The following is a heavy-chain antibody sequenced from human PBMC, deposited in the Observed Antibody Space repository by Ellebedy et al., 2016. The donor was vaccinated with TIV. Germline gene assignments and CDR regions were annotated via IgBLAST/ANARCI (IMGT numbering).Heavy chain of an antibody. CDR2: IYQDGGVQ. CDR3: ARRGSDGDYAVEINSWFDT. Sequence: PGGSLRLSCSASGFSSRSYWMSWVRQAPGKGLEWVANIYQDGGVQYYVDSVKGRVIISRDNADNSLFLQMNSLRAEDTDVYYCARRGSDGDYAVEINSWFDTWGRGTLVAVSS. J-gene: IGHJ5*02. CDR1: GFSSRSYW. D-gene: IGHD4-17*01. V-gene: IGHV3-7*01.